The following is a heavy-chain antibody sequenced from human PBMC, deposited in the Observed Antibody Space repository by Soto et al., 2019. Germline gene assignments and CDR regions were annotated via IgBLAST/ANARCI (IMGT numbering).Heavy chain of an antibody. V-gene: IGHV1-18*01. CDR2: ISAYNGNT. Sequence: QVQLVQSGAEVKKPGASVKVSCKASGYTFTSYGISWVRQAPGQGLEWMGWISAYNGNTNYAQKLQGRVTMTTDTSTSPVYMEPRSLKSDATAVYFWARASGSSYWFDPWGQGTLVTVSS. CDR3: ARASGSSYWFDP. CDR1: GYTFTSYG. D-gene: IGHD1-26*01. J-gene: IGHJ5*02.